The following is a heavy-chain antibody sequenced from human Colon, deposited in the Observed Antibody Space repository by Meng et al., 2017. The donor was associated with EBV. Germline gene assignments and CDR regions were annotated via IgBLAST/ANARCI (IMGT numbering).Heavy chain of an antibody. D-gene: IGHD3-10*01. V-gene: IGHV4-34*01. CDR2: LDHRCNT. CDR1: GGSFRDYF. J-gene: IGHJ5*02. CDR3: ARRGPSGNFSP. Sequence: VQLPQWRAGLLTLSGTLSRSCAGCGGSFRDYFWTGIRNPPGEGLEWIGELDHRCNTKFNPSLKSRVTISLDTSKKQFSLKVSSVTAADSAVYYCARRGPSGNFSPWSQGALVTVSS.